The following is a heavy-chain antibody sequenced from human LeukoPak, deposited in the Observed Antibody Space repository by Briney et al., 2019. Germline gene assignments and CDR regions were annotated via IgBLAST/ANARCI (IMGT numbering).Heavy chain of an antibody. CDR2: ISGSGRGGNT. CDR3: ARGPSGYHNT. CDR1: GFTFSSYA. V-gene: IGHV3-23*01. J-gene: IGHJ4*02. D-gene: IGHD5-12*01. Sequence: GGSLRLSCAASGFTFSSYAMSWVRQAPGKGLEWVSNISGSGRGGNTYYADSVKGRFTISRDNSKNTLYLQMNSLRAEDTAVYYCARGPSGYHNTGGQGTLVTVSS.